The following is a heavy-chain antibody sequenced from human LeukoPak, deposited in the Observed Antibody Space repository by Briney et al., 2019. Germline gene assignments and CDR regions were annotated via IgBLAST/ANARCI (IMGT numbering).Heavy chain of an antibody. Sequence: GGSLRLSCAASGFTFNNYWMSWVRQAPGKGLEWVANINQDGGEKNYVDSVKGRFTISIDNAKNSLYLQMNSLRAEDTAVYSCARDRGYSTFDYWGQGTLVTVSS. CDR3: ARDRGYSTFDY. J-gene: IGHJ4*02. CDR2: INQDGGEK. D-gene: IGHD3-22*01. V-gene: IGHV3-7*01. CDR1: GFTFNNYW.